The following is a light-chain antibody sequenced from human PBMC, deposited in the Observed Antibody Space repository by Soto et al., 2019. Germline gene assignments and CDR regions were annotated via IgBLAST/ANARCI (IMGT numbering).Light chain of an antibody. CDR2: AAS. J-gene: IGKJ4*01. Sequence: DIQMTQSPSSLSASVGDRVSITCRASQGIGSWVAWYQQKPGKGPKSLIFAASSLESGVSSRFSASGSVTDFTLTIDSLHPEDSATYYCQQYHTYPLSFGGGTKVEIK. V-gene: IGKV1D-16*01. CDR3: QQYHTYPLS. CDR1: QGIGSW.